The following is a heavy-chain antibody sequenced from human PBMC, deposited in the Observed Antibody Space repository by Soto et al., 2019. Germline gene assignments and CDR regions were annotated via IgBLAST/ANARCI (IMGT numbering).Heavy chain of an antibody. V-gene: IGHV3-30*18. J-gene: IGHJ5*02. CDR2: ISYDGSNK. CDR3: AKGKSSGYSFQPAWFDP. D-gene: IGHD3-22*01. Sequence: GGSLRLSCAASGFTFSSYGMHWVRQAPGKGLEWVAVISYDGSNKYYADSVKGRFTISRDNSKNTLYLQMNSLRAEDTAVYYCAKGKSSGYSFQPAWFDPWGQGTLVTVSS. CDR1: GFTFSSYG.